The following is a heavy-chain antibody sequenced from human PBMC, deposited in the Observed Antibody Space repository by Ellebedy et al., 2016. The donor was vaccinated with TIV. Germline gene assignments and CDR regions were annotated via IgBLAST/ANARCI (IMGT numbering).Heavy chain of an antibody. D-gene: IGHD1-26*01. Sequence: GESLKISCAASGFTFINYDMHCVRQAPGKGLEWVAVIASDGGNKYYADSVKGRFTISRDNSKNTLDLQMNSLRAEDTAIYYCANRPNGVGYLQRWGQGSLVIVSS. J-gene: IGHJ1*01. CDR2: IASDGGNK. CDR3: ANRPNGVGYLQR. CDR1: GFTFINYD. V-gene: IGHV3-30*18.